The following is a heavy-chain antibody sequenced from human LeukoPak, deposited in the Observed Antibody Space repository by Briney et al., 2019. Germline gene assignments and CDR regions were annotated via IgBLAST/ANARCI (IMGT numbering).Heavy chain of an antibody. D-gene: IGHD2-15*01. V-gene: IGHV3-15*01. J-gene: IGHJ3*02. CDR1: GFTFSSYS. Sequence: GGSLRLSCAASGFTFSSYSMNWVRQAPGKGLEWVGRIKSKTDGGTTDYAAPVKGRFTISRDDSKNTLYLQMNSLKTEDTAVYYCTTELVVVFSWDIWGQGTMVTVSS. CDR2: IKSKTDGGTT. CDR3: TTELVVVFSWDI.